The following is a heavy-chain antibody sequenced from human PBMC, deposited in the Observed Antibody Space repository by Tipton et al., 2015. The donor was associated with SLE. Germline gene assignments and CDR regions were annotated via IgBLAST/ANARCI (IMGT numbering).Heavy chain of an antibody. CDR1: GGSINSGTYY. CDR3: AREGYSSSPYNFYMDV. CDR2: IYSSFHTGEST. Sequence: PGLVKPSQTLSLTCSVSGGSINSGTYYWSWVRHPAGKGLEWIGRIYSSFHTGESTNYNPSLKSRVAISVDTSTNQVSLKVSSVTAADTAVYYCAREGYSSSPYNFYMDVWGKGTAVTVSS. J-gene: IGHJ6*03. D-gene: IGHD2-2*01. V-gene: IGHV4-61*02.